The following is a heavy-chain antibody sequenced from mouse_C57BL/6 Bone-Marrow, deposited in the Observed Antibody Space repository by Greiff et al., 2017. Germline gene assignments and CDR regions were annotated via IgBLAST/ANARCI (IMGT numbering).Heavy chain of an antibody. D-gene: IGHD3-2*02. CDR1: GYTFTGYW. CDR3: AREDSSGYAWFAY. Sequence: QVQLKQSGAELMKPGASVKLSCKATGYTFTGYWIEWVKQRPGHGLEWIGETLPGSGSTNYNEKFKGKATFTADTYSNTAYMRLSSLTTEDSAIYYCAREDSSGYAWFAYWGQGTLVTVSA. CDR2: TLPGSGST. J-gene: IGHJ3*01. V-gene: IGHV1-9*01.